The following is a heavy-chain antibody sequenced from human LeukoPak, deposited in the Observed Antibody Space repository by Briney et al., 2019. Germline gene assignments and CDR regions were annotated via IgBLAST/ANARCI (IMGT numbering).Heavy chain of an antibody. Sequence: SETLSLTCTVPGGSMTSDYWTWSRQPPGKGLEWIGYIYHNGDTNYNPSLQSRVTISVDTSKNQFPLKLSSVTAADTAVYYCARKIRGVDAFDIWGQGTMVTVSS. CDR2: IYHNGDT. J-gene: IGHJ3*02. V-gene: IGHV4-59*01. D-gene: IGHD3-10*01. CDR1: GGSMTSDY. CDR3: ARKIRGVDAFDI.